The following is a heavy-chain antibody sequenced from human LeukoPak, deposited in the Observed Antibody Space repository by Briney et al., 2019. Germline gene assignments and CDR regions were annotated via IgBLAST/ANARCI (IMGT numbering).Heavy chain of an antibody. J-gene: IGHJ4*02. CDR3: ARDRRGYCSGGSCYAN. CDR2: INPSGGST. Sequence: ASVKVSCKASGYTFTSYYMHWVRQAPGQGLEWMGIINPSGGSTSYAQKFQGRVTMTRDTSTSTVYMELSSLRSEDTAVYYCARDRRGYCSGGSCYANWGQGALVTVSS. V-gene: IGHV1-46*01. D-gene: IGHD2-15*01. CDR1: GYTFTSYY.